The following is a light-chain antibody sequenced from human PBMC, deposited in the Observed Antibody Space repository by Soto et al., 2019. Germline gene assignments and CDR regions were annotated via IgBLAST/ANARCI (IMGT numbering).Light chain of an antibody. CDR2: AAS. V-gene: IGKV1-33*01. CDR3: QQYDNFRFI. CDR1: QDINNY. J-gene: IGKJ3*01. Sequence: DIPMTQSPSSLSASVGDRVTITCQASQDINNYLNWYQQKPGKAPKLLIYAASNLETGVPSRFSGSGYGTYFTFTISSLQPEDIATYYCQQYDNFRFIFGPGTKVDIK.